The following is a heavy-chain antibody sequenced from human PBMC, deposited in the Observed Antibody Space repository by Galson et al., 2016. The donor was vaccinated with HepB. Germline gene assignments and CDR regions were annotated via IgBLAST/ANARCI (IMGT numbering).Heavy chain of an antibody. Sequence: SLRLSCAASGFTFSRYAMTWVRQALGKGLEWVSGLSGSGAHTYYADSVKGRFTISSDNSKNTLYLQMNSLRVEDTAVYYCAKDYVGGSYLLTQFDYWGQGTLVTVSS. J-gene: IGHJ4*02. V-gene: IGHV3-23*01. D-gene: IGHD3-16*02. CDR1: GFTFSRYA. CDR2: LSGSGAHT. CDR3: AKDYVGGSYLLTQFDY.